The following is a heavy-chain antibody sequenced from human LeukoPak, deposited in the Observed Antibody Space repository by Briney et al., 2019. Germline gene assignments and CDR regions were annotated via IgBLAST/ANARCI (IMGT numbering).Heavy chain of an antibody. CDR2: ISGDGGRT. D-gene: IGHD5-18*01. CDR3: TKNGGYSDAFDI. J-gene: IGHJ3*02. V-gene: IGHV3-43*02. Sequence: PGGSLRLSCVASGFIFYDYAMHWVRQAPGKGLEWVSLISGDGGRTYYTDSVKGRFTISRDNSKHSLYLQMNSLRTEDTALYYCTKNGGYSDAFDIWGQGTMVAVSS. CDR1: GFIFYDYA.